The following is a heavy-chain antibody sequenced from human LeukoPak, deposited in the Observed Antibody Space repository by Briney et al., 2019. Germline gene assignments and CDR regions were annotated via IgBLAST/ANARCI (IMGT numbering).Heavy chain of an antibody. CDR3: ARRKRSGCSSTRCLLNWFDP. CDR2: IYYSGST. V-gene: IGHV4-39*07. CDR1: GGSSSSYY. J-gene: IGHJ5*02. Sequence: HPSETLSLTCTGSGGSSSSYYWGWIRQPPGKGLEWIGSIYYSGSTYYNPSLKSRVTISVDKSKNQFSLKLSSVTAAYTVVYYCARRKRSGCSSTRCLLNWFDPWGQGTLVTVSS. D-gene: IGHD2-2*01.